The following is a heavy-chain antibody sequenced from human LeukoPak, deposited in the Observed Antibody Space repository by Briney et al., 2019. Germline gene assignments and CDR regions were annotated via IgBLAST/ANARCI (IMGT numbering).Heavy chain of an antibody. CDR3: ARDSVAVAGRWDFDY. Sequence: PGGSLRLSCAASGFTFSSYSMNWVRQAPGKGLEWVSYISSGSRTIYYADSVKGRFTTSRDNAKNSLYLQVNSLRAEDTAVYYCARDSVAVAGRWDFDYWGQGTLVTVSS. J-gene: IGHJ4*02. D-gene: IGHD6-19*01. CDR1: GFTFSSYS. CDR2: ISSGSRTI. V-gene: IGHV3-48*01.